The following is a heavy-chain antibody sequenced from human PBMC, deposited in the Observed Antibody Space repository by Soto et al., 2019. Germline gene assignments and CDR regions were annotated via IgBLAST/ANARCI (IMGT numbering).Heavy chain of an antibody. D-gene: IGHD2-15*01. CDR1: GFPFINHA. CDR3: ARDPGVGYCCGGSCYVPDL. J-gene: IGHJ4*02. CDR2: LSFDGTNE. V-gene: IGHV3-30-3*01. Sequence: GGSLRLSCAATGFPFINHAMHWVLQAPCKGLEWVALLSFDGTNEYYADSVKGRFTISRDNTNTMLFLQMNSLRPEDSAVYYCARDPGVGYCCGGSCYVPDLWGRGTRVTVSS.